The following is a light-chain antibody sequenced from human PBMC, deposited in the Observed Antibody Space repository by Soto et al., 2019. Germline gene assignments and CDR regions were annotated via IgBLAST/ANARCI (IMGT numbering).Light chain of an antibody. J-gene: IGLJ2*01. Sequence: QSALTQPPSVSGSPGQSVTISCTGTGGDVRTYNRVSWYQQPPGTAPKLILYEVSNRPSGVPDRFSGSKSGNTASLTISGLQTEDEADYYCSLYTSSGPHVVFGAGTKLTVL. CDR2: EVS. CDR1: GGDVRTYNR. CDR3: SLYTSSGPHVV. V-gene: IGLV2-18*01.